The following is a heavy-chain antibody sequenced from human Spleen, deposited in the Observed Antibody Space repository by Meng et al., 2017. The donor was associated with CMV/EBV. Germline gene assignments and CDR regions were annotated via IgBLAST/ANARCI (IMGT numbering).Heavy chain of an antibody. J-gene: IGHJ6*02. Sequence: ASVKVSCKASGYTFTNYYMHWVRQAPGQGLEWMGIINPSGGSTSYAQKFQGRVTMTRDTSTSTVYVDLSSLRSDDTAVYFCAKSLYTNYYSTYYGLDVWGQGTTVTVSS. CDR2: INPSGGST. V-gene: IGHV1-46*01. D-gene: IGHD3-22*01. CDR1: GYTFTNYY. CDR3: AKSLYTNYYSTYYGLDV.